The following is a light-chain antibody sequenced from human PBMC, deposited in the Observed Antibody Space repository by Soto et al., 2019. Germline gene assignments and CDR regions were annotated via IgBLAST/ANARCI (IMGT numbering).Light chain of an antibody. Sequence: QSALTQPASLSGSPGQSITISCIGSSSDVGPYNLVSWYQHHPGKAPKLMISEVVKRPSGVSNRFSGSTSGNTASLTISGLPAEDEADYYCCSYAGSSMFVFGGGTKLTVL. V-gene: IGLV2-23*02. CDR1: SSDVGPYNL. CDR2: EVV. CDR3: CSYAGSSMFV. J-gene: IGLJ2*01.